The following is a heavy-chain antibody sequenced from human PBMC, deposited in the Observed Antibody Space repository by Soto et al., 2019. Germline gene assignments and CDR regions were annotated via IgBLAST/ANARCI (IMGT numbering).Heavy chain of an antibody. Sequence: SETLSLTCTVSGVSISSGSYYWSWIRQPPGKGLEWIGFMSYSGITSYNASLKSRVTMSVDTSKNQFSLKLNSVTAADTAVYYCARDLWGYCGTDCYPLDVWGQGTTVTVSS. CDR3: ARDLWGYCGTDCYPLDV. J-gene: IGHJ6*02. D-gene: IGHD2-21*02. V-gene: IGHV4-30-4*02. CDR1: GVSISSGSYY. CDR2: MSYSGIT.